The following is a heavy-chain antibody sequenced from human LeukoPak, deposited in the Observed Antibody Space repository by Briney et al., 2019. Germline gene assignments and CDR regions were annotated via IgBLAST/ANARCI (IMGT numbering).Heavy chain of an antibody. CDR2: ISWDGGAT. CDR3: TKVARNSSWPYFDS. V-gene: IGHV3-43*01. Sequence: GGSLRLSCAASRFTFDDYSIHWVGQPPGKGLEWISLISWDGGATYYADSVKGRFTVSRDKSKNSLFLQMNSVITEDTAFYYCTKVARNSSWPYFDSWGQGTLVTVSS. CDR1: RFTFDDYS. J-gene: IGHJ4*02. D-gene: IGHD3-22*01.